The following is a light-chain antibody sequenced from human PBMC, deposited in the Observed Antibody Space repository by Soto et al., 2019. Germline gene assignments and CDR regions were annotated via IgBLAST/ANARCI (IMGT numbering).Light chain of an antibody. CDR3: ISYTTSSTLVV. V-gene: IGLV2-14*01. Sequence: QSALTQPASVSGSPGQSITISCTGTSSDVGGYNYVSWYQQHPGKAPKLMIYEVSNRPSGVSNRFSGSKSGNTASLTISGLQAEDEADSYCISYTTSSTLVVFGGGTKLTVL. CDR1: SSDVGGYNY. CDR2: EVS. J-gene: IGLJ2*01.